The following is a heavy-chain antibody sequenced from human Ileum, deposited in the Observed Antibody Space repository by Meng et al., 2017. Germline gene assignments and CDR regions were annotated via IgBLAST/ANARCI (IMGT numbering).Heavy chain of an antibody. CDR3: ARHGHFTPDKYYFDS. CDR1: GGSISSGEYY. J-gene: IGHJ4*03. D-gene: IGHD3-3*02. Sequence: QVQLQESGPGLLKSSEILSLSCTLSGGSISSGEYYWGWIRQPPGKGLEWIGSVYFTGYTYYSPSLMSRVTISVETSKNQFSLRLTSVTAADTGLYLCARHGHFTPDKYYFDSWGQGTLVTVSS. CDR2: VYFTGYT. V-gene: IGHV4-39*01.